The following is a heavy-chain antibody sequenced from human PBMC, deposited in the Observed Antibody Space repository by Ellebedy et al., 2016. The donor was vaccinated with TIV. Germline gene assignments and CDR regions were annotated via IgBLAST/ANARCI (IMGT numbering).Heavy chain of an antibody. CDR3: AKTTQVSYNTGNSSSWPDNYYYYYYMDV. CDR1: GGTFSSYA. J-gene: IGHJ6*03. Sequence: AASVKVSCKASGGTFSSYAISWVRQAPGQGLEWLGGIIPILGIANYAQKFQGRVTITADKSTSTAYMELSSLRSEDTAVYYCAKTTQVSYNTGNSSSWPDNYYYYYYMDVWGKGTTVTVSS. CDR2: IIPILGIA. D-gene: IGHD6-13*01. V-gene: IGHV1-69*10.